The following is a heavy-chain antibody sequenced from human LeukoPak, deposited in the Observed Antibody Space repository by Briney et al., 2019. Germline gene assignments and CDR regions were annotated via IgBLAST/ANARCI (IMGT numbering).Heavy chain of an antibody. Sequence: PSETLSLTCAVSGGSFSGYYWSWIRQPPGKGLEWIGEINHSGSTNYNPSLKSRVTISVDPSNHQFSLKLSSVTAADTAVYYCARGIAAAGTFPPYYYYMDVWGKGTTVTVSS. D-gene: IGHD6-13*01. CDR2: INHSGST. V-gene: IGHV4-34*01. CDR1: GGSFSGYY. J-gene: IGHJ6*03. CDR3: ARGIAAAGTFPPYYYYMDV.